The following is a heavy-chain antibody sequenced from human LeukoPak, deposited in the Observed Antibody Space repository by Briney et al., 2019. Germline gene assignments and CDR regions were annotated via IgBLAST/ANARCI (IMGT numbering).Heavy chain of an antibody. CDR2: IYYSGST. V-gene: IGHV4-39*01. D-gene: IGHD3-10*01. CDR3: ASTRVLLWFGELLWPLDY. J-gene: IGHJ4*02. CDR1: GGSISSSSYY. Sequence: PSETLSLTCTVSGGSISSSSYYWGWIRQPPGKGLEWIGSIYYSGSTYYNPSLKSRVTISVDTSKNQFSLKLSSVTSADTAVYYCASTRVLLWFGELLWPLDYWGQGTLVTDSS.